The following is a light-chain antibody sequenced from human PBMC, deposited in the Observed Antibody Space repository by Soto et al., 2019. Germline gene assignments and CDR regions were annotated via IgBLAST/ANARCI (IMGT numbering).Light chain of an antibody. V-gene: IGLV3-21*02. Sequence: SYVLTQPPSVSVAPGQTTRITCGGNNIGSKSVNWYQQKPGQAPVLIIYDDRIRPSGIPNQFSGSNSGNTATLTISRVGAGNEADYYCQVWDSSGDYVVFGGGTKVTVL. CDR1: NIGSKS. J-gene: IGLJ2*01. CDR2: DDR. CDR3: QVWDSSGDYVV.